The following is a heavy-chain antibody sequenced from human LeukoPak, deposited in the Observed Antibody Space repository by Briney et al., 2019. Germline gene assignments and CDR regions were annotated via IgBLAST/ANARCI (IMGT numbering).Heavy chain of an antibody. V-gene: IGHV3-30*02. CDR3: AKDRQQQLVR. J-gene: IGHJ4*02. D-gene: IGHD6-13*01. CDR1: GFSFNSYG. Sequence: GGSLRLSCAASGFSFNSYGMHWVRQAPGKGLEWVAFIRFDGSNKYYADSVKGQFTISRDNSKNTLYLQMNSLRAEDTAVYYCAKDRQQQLVRWGQGTLVTVSS. CDR2: IRFDGSNK.